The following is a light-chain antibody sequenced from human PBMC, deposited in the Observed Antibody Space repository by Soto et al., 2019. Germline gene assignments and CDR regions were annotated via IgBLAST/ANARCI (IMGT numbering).Light chain of an antibody. J-gene: IGLJ1*01. Sequence: QSALTQPASVSASPGQSITISCTGTSSDVGGSNFVSWYQQHPGTPPKLIIYDVATRPSGVSNRFSGSKSGSTASLIIARLQTEDEAYYYCASFTSRTTYVFGSGTKVTVL. CDR1: SSDVGGSNF. V-gene: IGLV2-14*03. CDR2: DVA. CDR3: ASFTSRTTYV.